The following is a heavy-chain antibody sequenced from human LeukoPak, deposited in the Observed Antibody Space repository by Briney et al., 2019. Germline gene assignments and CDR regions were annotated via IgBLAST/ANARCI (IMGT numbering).Heavy chain of an antibody. J-gene: IGHJ4*02. Sequence: PSETLSLTCTVSGGSLSSYYWSWIRQPPGKGLEWIGYIYYSGSTNYNPSLKSRVTISVDTSKNQFSLKLSSVTAADTAVYYCARGGESIAAAGNFDYWGQGTLVTVSS. D-gene: IGHD6-13*01. CDR3: ARGGESIAAAGNFDY. V-gene: IGHV4-59*01. CDR1: GGSLSSYY. CDR2: IYYSGST.